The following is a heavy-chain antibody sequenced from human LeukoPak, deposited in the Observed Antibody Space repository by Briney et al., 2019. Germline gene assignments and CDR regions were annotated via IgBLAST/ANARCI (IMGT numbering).Heavy chain of an antibody. D-gene: IGHD3-10*01. CDR2: INTGGTST. V-gene: IGHV3-74*01. CDR3: ARDLYYYGSGSYYNGMDV. J-gene: IGHJ6*02. CDR1: GFPFISYW. Sequence: GGSLRLSCAASGFPFISYWMHWVRQPPGKGLVWVSRINTGGTSTSYADSVKGRFTVSRDNAKNTLYLQMNSLRAEDTAVYYCARDLYYYGSGSYYNGMDVWGQGTTVTVSS.